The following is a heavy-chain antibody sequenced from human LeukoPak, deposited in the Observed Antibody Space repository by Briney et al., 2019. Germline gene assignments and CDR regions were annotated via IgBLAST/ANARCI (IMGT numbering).Heavy chain of an antibody. CDR1: GFSFSRYW. CDR2: IKEDGSEQ. J-gene: IGHJ5*02. V-gene: IGHV3-7*03. D-gene: IGHD3-9*01. Sequence: GGSLRLSCVASGFSFSRYWMSWVRQAPGKGLEWVANIKEDGSEQYYADSLKGRFTISRDNVKNSLYLHINSLRAEDTAVYYCAREGHYDILTGYYFDPWGQGTLVTVSS. CDR3: AREGHYDILTGYYFDP.